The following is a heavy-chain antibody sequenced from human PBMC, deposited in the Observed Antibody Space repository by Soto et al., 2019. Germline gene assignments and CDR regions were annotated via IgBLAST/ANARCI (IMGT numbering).Heavy chain of an antibody. J-gene: IGHJ4*02. CDR2: ISAYTGDT. Sequence: QVQLVQSGAEVKKPGASVRVSCKTSGYRFSSYGISWVRQAPGQGLEWMGWISAYTGDTNYAQNLQGRVSMTTDTSTSTAYMELRSLRSDDTAVYYCARAAGAVPDYFEYWGQGTLVTVSS. CDR3: ARAAGAVPDYFEY. D-gene: IGHD6-19*01. CDR1: GYRFSSYG. V-gene: IGHV1-18*01.